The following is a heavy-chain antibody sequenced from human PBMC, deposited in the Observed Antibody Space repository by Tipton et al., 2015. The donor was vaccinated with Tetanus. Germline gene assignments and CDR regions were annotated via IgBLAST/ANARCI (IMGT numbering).Heavy chain of an antibody. J-gene: IGHJ4*02. CDR2: ISGRGQSLTT. CDR1: GFSFNTYN. Sequence: SLRLSCAASGFSFNTYNMNWVRQTPDKGLEWVAVISGRGQSLTTSYADSVRGRFSISRDHSKDTLYLQMNGLRVEDAGLYYCARDRHSYESSGYYLFDNWGQGTLVTVSA. CDR3: ARDRHSYESSGYYLFDN. D-gene: IGHD3-22*01. V-gene: IGHV3-48*01.